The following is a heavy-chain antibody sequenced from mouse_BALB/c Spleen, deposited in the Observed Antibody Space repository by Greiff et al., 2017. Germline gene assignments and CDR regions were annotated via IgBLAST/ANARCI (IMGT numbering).Heavy chain of an antibody. J-gene: IGHJ4*01. CDR3: ARFVFYAMDY. V-gene: IGHV5-9*03. Sequence: EGMLVESGGGLVKPGGSLKLSCAASGFTFSSYTMSWVRQTPEKRLEWVATISSGGGNTYYPDSVKGRFTISRDNAKNNLYLQMSSLRSEDTALYYCARFVFYAMDYWGQGTSVTVSS. CDR1: GFTFSSYT. CDR2: ISSGGGNT.